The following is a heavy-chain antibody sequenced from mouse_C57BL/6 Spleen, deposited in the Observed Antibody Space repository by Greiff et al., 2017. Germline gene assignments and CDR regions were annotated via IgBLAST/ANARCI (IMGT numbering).Heavy chain of an antibody. Sequence: QVQLQQPGAELVKPGASVKLSCKASGYTFTSYWMHWVKQRPGRGLEWIGRIDPNSGGTKYNEKFKSKATLTVDKTSSTAYMRLRSLTSEESSVYYCARSGWNWGLQECAYWGQGTLVTVSA. J-gene: IGHJ3*01. CDR3: ARSGWNWGLQECAY. CDR1: GYTFTSYW. V-gene: IGHV1-72*01. CDR2: IDPNSGGT. D-gene: IGHD4-1*01.